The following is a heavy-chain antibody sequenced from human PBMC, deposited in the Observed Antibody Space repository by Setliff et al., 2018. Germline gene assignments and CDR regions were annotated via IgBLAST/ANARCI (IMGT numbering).Heavy chain of an antibody. J-gene: IGHJ6*03. Sequence: ASVKVSCKASGYTFTGYYMHWVRQAPGQGLEWMGGIISMFGTTNYAQKFQGRVTITTDKSTSTAYMELSSLRSEDTAIYYCARGDFYYYFYMDVWGKGTTVTVSS. CDR3: ARGDFYYYFYMDV. CDR1: GYTFTGYY. CDR2: IISMFGTT. V-gene: IGHV1-69*05.